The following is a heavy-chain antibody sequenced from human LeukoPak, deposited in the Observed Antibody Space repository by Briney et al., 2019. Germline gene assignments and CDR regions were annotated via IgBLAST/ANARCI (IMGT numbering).Heavy chain of an antibody. Sequence: ASVKVSRKASGYTFTSYYMHWVRQAPGQGLEWMGIINPSGGSTSYAQKFQGRVTMTRDMSTSTVYMELSSLRSEDTAVYYCARVLPFIAAAGKGGVGYWFAPWGQGPLVTVSS. J-gene: IGHJ5*02. CDR2: INPSGGST. D-gene: IGHD6-13*01. V-gene: IGHV1-46*01. CDR1: GYTFTSYY. CDR3: ARVLPFIAAAGKGGVGYWFAP.